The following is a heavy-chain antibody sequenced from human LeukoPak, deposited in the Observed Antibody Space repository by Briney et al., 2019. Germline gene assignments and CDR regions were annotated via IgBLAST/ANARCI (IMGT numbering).Heavy chain of an antibody. Sequence: GGSLRLSRAASGFTFSNYWFHWVRHALEKGVVWVARIYTDGSTTNYADSVKGRFTISRDNSKNTLFLQMNSLRVEDTAVYYCAKEQAGSHYYYYGMDVWGQGTTVTVSS. D-gene: IGHD3-10*01. V-gene: IGHV3-74*01. CDR1: GFTFSNYW. CDR3: AKEQAGSHYYYYGMDV. J-gene: IGHJ6*02. CDR2: IYTDGSTT.